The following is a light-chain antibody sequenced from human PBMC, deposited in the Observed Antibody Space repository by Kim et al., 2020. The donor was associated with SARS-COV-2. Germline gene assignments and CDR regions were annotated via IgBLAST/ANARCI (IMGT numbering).Light chain of an antibody. V-gene: IGLV2-14*03. Sequence: QSALTQPASVSGSPGQFISISCAGTNNDIGGFDYVSWYQQHPGKAPQLIIYDVNKRPSGVSPRFSGSKSGDTAYLTISGLQVDDEADYFCSSYADRDNWVVGGGTKVTVL. CDR1: NNDIGGFDY. CDR2: DVN. J-gene: IGLJ1*01. CDR3: SSYADRDNWV.